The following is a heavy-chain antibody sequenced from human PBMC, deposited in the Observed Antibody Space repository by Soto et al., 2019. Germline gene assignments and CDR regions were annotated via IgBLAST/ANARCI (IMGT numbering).Heavy chain of an antibody. Sequence: QVQLVQSGAEVKKPGASVKVSCKASGYTFTSYGITWVRQPPGQGLEWMGWISTYNGNTDYAQNLQGRVTMTTDTSTSTAYMELRSLRSDDTAVYYCARVRLGATTGYWGQGTLVTVSS. CDR1: GYTFTSYG. CDR2: ISTYNGNT. CDR3: ARVRLGATTGY. V-gene: IGHV1-18*04. J-gene: IGHJ4*02. D-gene: IGHD1-26*01.